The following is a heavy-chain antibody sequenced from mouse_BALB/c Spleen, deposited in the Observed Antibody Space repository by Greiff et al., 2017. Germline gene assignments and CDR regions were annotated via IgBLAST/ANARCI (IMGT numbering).Heavy chain of an antibody. CDR3: AREGFGSSYYFDY. V-gene: IGHV2-6-7*01. CDR1: GFSLTGYG. J-gene: IGHJ2*01. D-gene: IGHD1-1*01. Sequence: VKLQESGPGLVAPSQSLSITCTVSGFSLTGYGVNWVRQPPGKGLEWLGMIWGDGSTDYNSALKSRLSISKDNSKSQVFLKMNSLQTDDTARYYCAREGFGSSYYFDYWGQGTTLTVSS. CDR2: IWGDGST.